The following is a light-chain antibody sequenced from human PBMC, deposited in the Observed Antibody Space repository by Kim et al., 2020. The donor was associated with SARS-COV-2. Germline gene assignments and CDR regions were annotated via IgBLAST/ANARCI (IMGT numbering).Light chain of an antibody. CDR2: EVN. CDR1: SSGVGSYNF. V-gene: IGLV2-23*02. CDR3: CSYAGSSTFV. Sequence: GQSITYSYTGTSSGVGSYNFVSWYQQHPDKGPKLIIYEVNQRPSGVSNRFSGSKSGNTASLTISGLQAEDEADYYCCSYAGSSTFVFGTGTKVTVL. J-gene: IGLJ1*01.